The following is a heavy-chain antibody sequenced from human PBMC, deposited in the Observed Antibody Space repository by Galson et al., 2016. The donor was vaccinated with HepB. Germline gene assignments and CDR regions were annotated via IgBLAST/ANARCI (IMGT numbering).Heavy chain of an antibody. CDR2: ISRDGSTT. D-gene: IGHD1-26*01. Sequence: SLRLSCAAFGYTFGSYAMSWVRQAPGKGLVWVSGISRDGSTTTNAESVKGRFTISRDNAKNTLYLQMNSLRAEDTAVYYCARDGFDDNGSYFPAYWGQGTPVTVSS. V-gene: IGHV3-23*01. J-gene: IGHJ4*02. CDR3: ARDGFDDNGSYFPAY. CDR1: GYTFGSYA.